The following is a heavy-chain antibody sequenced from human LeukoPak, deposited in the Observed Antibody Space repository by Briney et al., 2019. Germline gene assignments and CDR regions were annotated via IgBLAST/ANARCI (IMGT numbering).Heavy chain of an antibody. D-gene: IGHD3-22*01. J-gene: IGHJ4*02. Sequence: SVTVSCKASGFTFTSSAVQWVRQARGQRREWIGWIVVGSGNTNYAQKFQERVTITRDMSTSTAYMELSSLRSEDTAVYYCAASPDYYDSSGYSYYFDYWGQGTLVTVSS. CDR3: AASPDYYDSSGYSYYFDY. CDR2: IVVGSGNT. CDR1: GFTFTSSA. V-gene: IGHV1-58*01.